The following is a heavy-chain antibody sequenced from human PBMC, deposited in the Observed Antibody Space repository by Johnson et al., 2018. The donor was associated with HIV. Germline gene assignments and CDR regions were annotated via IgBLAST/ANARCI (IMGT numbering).Heavy chain of an antibody. D-gene: IGHD3-10*01. V-gene: IGHV3-66*02. CDR2: SWNGGSA. CDR1: GFSFSSNY. Sequence: VQLVESGGGLVQPGGSLRLSCVVSGFSFSSNYMSWVRQAPGKGLEWVSGISWNGGSAAYADSVKGRFTISRDNSKHTLYLQMSSLRPEDTAVYYCARGGMWFGGYDAFDIWGQGTMVTVSS. CDR3: ARGGMWFGGYDAFDI. J-gene: IGHJ3*02.